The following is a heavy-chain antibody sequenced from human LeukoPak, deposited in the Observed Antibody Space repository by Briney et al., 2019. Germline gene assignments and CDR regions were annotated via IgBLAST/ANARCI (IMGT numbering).Heavy chain of an antibody. V-gene: IGHV4-34*01. CDR3: AKGSEYQRDAFDI. CDR1: GGSFSGYY. CDR2: INHSGST. D-gene: IGHD2-2*01. Sequence: SETLSLTCAVYGGSFSGYYWSWIRQPPGKGLEWIGEINHSGSTNYNPSLKSRDTISVDTSKSQFYLILSSVTAADTAVYYCAKGSEYQRDAFDIWGQGTMVTVSS. J-gene: IGHJ3*02.